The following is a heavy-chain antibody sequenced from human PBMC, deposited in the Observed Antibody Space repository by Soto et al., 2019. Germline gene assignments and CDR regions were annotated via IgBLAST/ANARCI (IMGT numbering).Heavy chain of an antibody. D-gene: IGHD2-8*02. CDR3: TRGSASGAFDY. CDR2: ISGRGGTI. CDR1: GFIFSSYA. Sequence: EVQLLESGGDLLQPGGSLRLSCAASGFIFSSYAMGWVRQAPGKGLEWVSAISGRGGTIYYADSVKGRFTISRDNSKNTRYLQMNTLRGQDSAVYYCTRGSASGAFDYWGQGALVTVSS. V-gene: IGHV3-23*01. J-gene: IGHJ4*02.